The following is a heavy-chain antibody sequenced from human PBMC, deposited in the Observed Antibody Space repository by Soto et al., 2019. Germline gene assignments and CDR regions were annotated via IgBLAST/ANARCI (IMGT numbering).Heavy chain of an antibody. CDR2: ISAAGDP. CDR1: GFTFRTYD. CDR3: ARTDRDFYGLDV. V-gene: IGHV3-13*05. J-gene: IGHJ6*02. Sequence: EVQLVESGGGLVQPGGSLRLSCEASGFTFRTYDMHWFRQGTGKGLGWVSGISAAGDPDYADSVEGRFTISRENAQNSFFLQMNSLRVGDTAVYYCARTDRDFYGLDVWGQGTTVIVSS.